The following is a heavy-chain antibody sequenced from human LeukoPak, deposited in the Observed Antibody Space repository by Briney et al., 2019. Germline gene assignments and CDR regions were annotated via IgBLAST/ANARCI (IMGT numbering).Heavy chain of an antibody. V-gene: IGHV4-4*09. J-gene: IGHJ4*02. D-gene: IGHD4-23*01. CDR3: AKFNGGKIVPFEL. CDR1: GASVSSFH. Sequence: SETLSLPCSVSGASVSSFHWSWIRQSPGKGLEWIGYIYTNGRTNSNPSLKSRVNMSLDTSKNQFSLKVTSVSAADTAVYHCAKFNGGKIVPFELWGQGSDVSV. CDR2: IYTNGRT.